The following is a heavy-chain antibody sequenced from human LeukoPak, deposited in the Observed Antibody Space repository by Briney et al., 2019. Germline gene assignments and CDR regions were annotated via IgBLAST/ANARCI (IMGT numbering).Heavy chain of an antibody. CDR2: IILIFGTA. J-gene: IGHJ6*02. V-gene: IGHV1-69*13. Sequence: ASVKVSCKASGGTFSSYAVSWVRQAPGQGLEWMGGIILIFGTANYAQKFQGRVTITADESTSTAYMELSSLRYTAVYYCARCPGAQGSRDTAMVAPDYGMDVWGQGTTVTVSS. CDR3: ARCPGAQGSRDTAMVAPDYGMDV. D-gene: IGHD5-18*01. CDR1: GGTFSSYA.